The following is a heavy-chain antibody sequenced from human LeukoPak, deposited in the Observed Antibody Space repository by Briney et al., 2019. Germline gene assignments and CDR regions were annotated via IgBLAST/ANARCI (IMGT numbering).Heavy chain of an antibody. CDR2: IIPIFGTA. V-gene: IGHV1-69*13. CDR1: GGTFSSYA. Sequence: SVKVSCKASGGTFSSYAISWVRQAPGQGLEWMGGIIPIFGTAKYAQKFQGRVTITADESTSTAYMELTSLTSDDTAVYFCAREPRYSDYDRVLDYWGQGTLITVSS. J-gene: IGHJ4*02. D-gene: IGHD5-12*01. CDR3: AREPRYSDYDRVLDY.